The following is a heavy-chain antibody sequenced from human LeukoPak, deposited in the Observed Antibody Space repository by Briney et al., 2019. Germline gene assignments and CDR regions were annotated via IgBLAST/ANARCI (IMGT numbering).Heavy chain of an antibody. CDR2: ISGRGGNT. J-gene: IGHJ4*02. V-gene: IGHV3-23*01. CDR3: ARGPQKNGHSSGYPGYFDY. CDR1: GFTFSSYA. D-gene: IGHD3-22*01. Sequence: PGGSLRLSCAASGFTFSSYAMSWVRQAPGKGLEWVSPISGRGGNTYYADSVKGRFTISRDNAKNSLYLQMNSLRAEDTAVYYCARGPQKNGHSSGYPGYFDYWGQGTLVTVSS.